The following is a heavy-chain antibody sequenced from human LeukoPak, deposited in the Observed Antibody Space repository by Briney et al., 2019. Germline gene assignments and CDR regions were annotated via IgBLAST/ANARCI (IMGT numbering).Heavy chain of an antibody. V-gene: IGHV3-30*04. Sequence: GGSLRLSCAASGFTFSSYAMHWVRQAPGKGLEWVAIISYDGSNNYYADSVKGRFTISRDNSNNTLYLQMNSLRAEDTAVYYCARDTAMVTYYWGKGTLVTVSS. CDR1: GFTFSSYA. CDR3: ARDTAMVTYY. D-gene: IGHD5-18*01. CDR2: ISYDGSNN. J-gene: IGHJ4*02.